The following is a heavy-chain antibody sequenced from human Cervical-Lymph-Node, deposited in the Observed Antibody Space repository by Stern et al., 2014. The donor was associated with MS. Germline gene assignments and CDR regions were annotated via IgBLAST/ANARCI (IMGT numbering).Heavy chain of an antibody. CDR3: ARAAYSGYDKESYYYYGMDV. J-gene: IGHJ6*02. CDR2: IFPDVSDT. CDR1: GYNFTTYW. V-gene: IGHV5-51*01. D-gene: IGHD5-12*01. Sequence: DVQLVESGAEVKKPGESLKISCKGSGYNFTTYWIGWVRQMPGKGLEWMGVIFPDVSDTRSSPSFQDQVPIAADKSISTAYLQWSSLKASDTAMYYCARAAYSGYDKESYYYYGMDVWGQGTTVTVSS.